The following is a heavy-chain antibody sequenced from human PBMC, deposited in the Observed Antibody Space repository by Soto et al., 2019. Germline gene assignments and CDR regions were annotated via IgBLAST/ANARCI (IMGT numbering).Heavy chain of an antibody. J-gene: IGHJ4*02. CDR1: GFTFNNYA. Sequence: EVQLLESGGGLVQPGGSLRLSCAASGFTFNNYAMTWVRQAPGKGLEWVSAISGGGDTTSYADSVKGRFTVSRDGSKNTLYLQMXXLRXEXTALYXCXXXXXGSGSLTPRVDFWGQGTLVTVSS. D-gene: IGHD3-10*01. CDR3: XXXXXGSGSLTPRVDF. CDR2: ISGGGDTT. V-gene: IGHV3-23*01.